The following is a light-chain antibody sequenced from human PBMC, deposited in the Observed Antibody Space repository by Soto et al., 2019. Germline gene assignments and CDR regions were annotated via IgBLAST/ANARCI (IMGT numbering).Light chain of an antibody. V-gene: IGKV3-15*01. CDR2: GAS. J-gene: IGKJ1*01. CDR1: QSLNSN. CDR3: QQYNTWPWT. Sequence: DTIMTQSPVILSVSPGERATVSCRASQSLNSNLAWYQQKPGQAPRLLIIGASERVTTIPARFSGSGSGTEFTLSISSQQSYDFAVYYCQQYNTWPWTFGQGTKVEIK.